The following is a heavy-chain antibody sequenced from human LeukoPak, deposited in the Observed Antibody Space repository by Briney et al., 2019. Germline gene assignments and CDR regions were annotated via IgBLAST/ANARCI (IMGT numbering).Heavy chain of an antibody. V-gene: IGHV3-21*01. D-gene: IGHD1-20*01. CDR2: IVSSSSDI. CDR1: GFTFSTYN. Sequence: PGGSLRLSCAASGFTFSTYNMNWVRQAPGKGLEWVSSIVSSSSDIYYTDSVQGRFTISRDNAKNSLYLQMNSLRAEETAVYYCAKGGITGSSYYYYGMDVWGQGTTVTVSS. J-gene: IGHJ6*02. CDR3: AKGGITGSSYYYYGMDV.